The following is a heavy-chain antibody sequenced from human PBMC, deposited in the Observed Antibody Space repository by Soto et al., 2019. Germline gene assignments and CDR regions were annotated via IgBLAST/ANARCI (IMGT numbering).Heavy chain of an antibody. Sequence: QVQLVQSGAEVKKPGASVKVSCKASGYAFTDHYIHWVRQAPGQGLEWMGLISPDGGSTRYSQKFQDRITMNRDTSTSTVYMELSSLRSEDTAVYYCARAPRGGVIIVITSAQIDYWGQGTLVTVSS. CDR1: GYAFTDHY. CDR2: ISPDGGST. V-gene: IGHV1-46*01. CDR3: ARAPRGGVIIVITSAQIDY. J-gene: IGHJ4*02. D-gene: IGHD3-3*01.